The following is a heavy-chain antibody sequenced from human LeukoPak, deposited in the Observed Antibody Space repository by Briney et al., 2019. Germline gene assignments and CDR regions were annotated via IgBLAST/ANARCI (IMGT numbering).Heavy chain of an antibody. CDR3: ARDRESGYYDSFQH. V-gene: IGHV1-18*01. CDR1: GYTFTSYG. J-gene: IGHJ1*01. CDR2: ISAYNGNT. D-gene: IGHD3-22*01. Sequence: ASVKVSCKASGYTFTSYGISWVRQAPGQGLEWMGWISAYNGNTNYAQKLQGRDTMTTDTSTSTPYMELRSLRSDDTAVYYCARDRESGYYDSFQHWGQGTLVTVYS.